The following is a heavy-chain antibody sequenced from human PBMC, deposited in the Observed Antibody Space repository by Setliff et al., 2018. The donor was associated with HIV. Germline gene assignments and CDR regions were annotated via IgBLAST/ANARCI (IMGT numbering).Heavy chain of an antibody. CDR1: GFTFNNAW. CDR2: IKSKTDGGTT. Sequence: GGSLRLSCAASGFTFNNAWMTWVRQAPGKGLEWVGHIKSKTDGGTTDYAAPVKGRFTISRDDSKTTLYLQMNSLKTEDTAVYYCTTDLYSSGWYPNYFDYWGQGTLVTVSS. CDR3: TTDLYSSGWYPNYFDY. D-gene: IGHD6-19*01. V-gene: IGHV3-15*01. J-gene: IGHJ4*02.